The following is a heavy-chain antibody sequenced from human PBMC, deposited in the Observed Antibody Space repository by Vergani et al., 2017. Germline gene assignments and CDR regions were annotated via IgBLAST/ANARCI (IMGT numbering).Heavy chain of an antibody. CDR2: IYYSGST. Sequence: QVQLQESGPGLVKPSETLSLTCTVSGGSISSYYWSWIRQPPGKGLEWIGYIYYSGSTNYNPSLKSRVTISVDTSKNQFSLKLSSVTAADTAMYYCASRRTLQREFDIWGQGTLVTVSS. CDR3: ASRRTLQREFDI. J-gene: IGHJ4*02. D-gene: IGHD5-24*01. CDR1: GGSISSYY. V-gene: IGHV4-59*01.